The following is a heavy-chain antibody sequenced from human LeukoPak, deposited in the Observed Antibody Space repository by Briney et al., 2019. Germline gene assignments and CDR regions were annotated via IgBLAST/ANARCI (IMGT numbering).Heavy chain of an antibody. CDR1: GFTFSTYG. J-gene: IGHJ4*02. V-gene: IGHV3-33*01. D-gene: IGHD6-13*01. CDR2: IWHDGSLK. CDR3: ARDLGDRSTGCYFDY. Sequence: PGGSLRLSCAASGFTFSTYGMHWVRQAPGKGLEWVAVIWHDGSLKYYGESVKGRFTISRADSENTLYLHMNSLTAEDTAVYYCARDLGDRSTGCYFDYWGQGTLVTVSS.